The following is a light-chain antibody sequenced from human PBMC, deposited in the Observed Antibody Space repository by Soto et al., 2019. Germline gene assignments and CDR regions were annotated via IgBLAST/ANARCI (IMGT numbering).Light chain of an antibody. Sequence: QSALTQPPSASGSPGQSVTISCTGTKNDIGVYDFVSWYQHHPGKAPRLIIYEVVQRPAGVPDRFSGSKSGNTASLTVSGLQAAYEADYFCESYAGSNTYVFGSGTKVTVL. CDR1: KNDIGVYDF. J-gene: IGLJ1*01. CDR2: EVV. V-gene: IGLV2-8*01. CDR3: ESYAGSNTYV.